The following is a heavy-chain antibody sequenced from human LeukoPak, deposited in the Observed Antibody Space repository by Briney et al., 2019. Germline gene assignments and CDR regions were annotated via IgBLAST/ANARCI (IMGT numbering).Heavy chain of an antibody. CDR1: GGTFSSYT. D-gene: IGHD6-13*01. J-gene: IGHJ4*02. V-gene: IGHV1-69*04. Sequence: SVKVSCKASGGTFSSYTISWVRQAPGQGLEWMGRIIPILGIANYAQKFQGRVTITADKSTSTAYMELSSLRSEDTAVYYCAREALPAFGYSSSLGWGPGTLVTVSS. CDR3: AREALPAFGYSSSLG. CDR2: IIPILGIA.